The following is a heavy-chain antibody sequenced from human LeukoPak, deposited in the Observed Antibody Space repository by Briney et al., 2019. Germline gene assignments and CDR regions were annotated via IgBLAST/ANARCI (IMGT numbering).Heavy chain of an antibody. J-gene: IGHJ5*02. Sequence: PGGSLRLSCAASGFTFSSYAMSWVRQAPGKGLEWVANIKQDGSEKYYVDSVKGRFTISRDNAKNSLYLQMNSLRAEDTAVYYCARRNDYGDDEWFDPWGQGTLVTVSS. CDR1: GFTFSSYA. CDR3: ARRNDYGDDEWFDP. V-gene: IGHV3-7*01. CDR2: IKQDGSEK. D-gene: IGHD4-17*01.